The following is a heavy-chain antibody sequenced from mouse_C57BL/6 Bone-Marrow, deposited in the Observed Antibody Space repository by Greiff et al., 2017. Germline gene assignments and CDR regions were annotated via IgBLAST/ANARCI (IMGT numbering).Heavy chain of an antibody. CDR1: GYTFTSYW. D-gene: IGHD1-1*01. CDR3: ARWGYYGSSGWFAY. Sequence: QVQLQQPGAELVRPGSSVKLSCKASGYTFTSYWMHWVKQRPIQGLEWIGNIDPSDSETHYNHKFKDKATLTVDKSSSTAYMQLSSLTSEDSAVDYCARWGYYGSSGWFAYWGQGTLVTVSA. V-gene: IGHV1-52*01. J-gene: IGHJ3*01. CDR2: IDPSDSET.